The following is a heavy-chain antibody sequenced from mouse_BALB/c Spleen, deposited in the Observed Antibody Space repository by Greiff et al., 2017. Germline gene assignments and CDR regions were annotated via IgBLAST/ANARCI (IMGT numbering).Heavy chain of an antibody. Sequence: EVKLQESGAELVRPGALVKLSCKASGFNIKDYYMHWVKQRPEQGLEWIGWIDPENGNTIYDPKFQGKASITADTSSNTAYLQLSSLTSEDTAVYYCYLYYYGSRPFAYWGQGTLVTVSA. CDR2: IDPENGNT. D-gene: IGHD1-1*01. J-gene: IGHJ3*01. CDR1: GFNIKDYY. CDR3: YLYYYGSRPFAY. V-gene: IGHV14-1*02.